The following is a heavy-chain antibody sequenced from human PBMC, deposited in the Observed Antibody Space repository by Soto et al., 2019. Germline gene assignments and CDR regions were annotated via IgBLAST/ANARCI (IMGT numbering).Heavy chain of an antibody. CDR2: ISYDGTNK. D-gene: IGHD1-26*01. CDR3: ARASYSGSYYSRAFDI. Sequence: QVQLVESGGGVVQPGRSLRLSCAASGFTFSSYAMHWVRQAPGKGRGWVAVISYDGTNKYSADSVKGRFTISRDNSKNTLYLQMNSLRAEDTAVYYCARASYSGSYYSRAFDIWGQGTMVTVSS. J-gene: IGHJ3*02. CDR1: GFTFSSYA. V-gene: IGHV3-30-3*01.